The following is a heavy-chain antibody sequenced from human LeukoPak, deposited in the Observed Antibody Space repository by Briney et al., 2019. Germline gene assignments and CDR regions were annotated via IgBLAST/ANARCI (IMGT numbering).Heavy chain of an antibody. CDR2: INPSGGST. V-gene: IGHV1-46*01. J-gene: IGHJ4*02. D-gene: IGHD6-13*01. CDR1: GYTFTSYY. CDR3: ARGAIAAAGIFNKGY. Sequence: ASVKVSCKASGYTFTSYYMHWVRQAPGQGLEWMGIINPSGGSTSYAQKFQGRVNMTRDTSTSTVYMELSSLRSEDTAVYYCARGAIAAAGIFNKGYWGQGTLVTVSS.